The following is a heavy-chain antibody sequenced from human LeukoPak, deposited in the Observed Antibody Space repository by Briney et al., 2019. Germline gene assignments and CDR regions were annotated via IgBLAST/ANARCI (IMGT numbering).Heavy chain of an antibody. CDR2: INPIFGTA. CDR1: GGTFSSYA. Sequence: SVKVSCKASGGTFSSYAISWVRQAPGQGLKWMGGINPIFGTANYAQKFQGRVTITADESTSTAYMELSSLRSEDTAVYYCATGHYYYETPYFQHWGQGTLVTVSS. CDR3: ATGHYYYETPYFQH. D-gene: IGHD3-22*01. J-gene: IGHJ1*01. V-gene: IGHV1-69*13.